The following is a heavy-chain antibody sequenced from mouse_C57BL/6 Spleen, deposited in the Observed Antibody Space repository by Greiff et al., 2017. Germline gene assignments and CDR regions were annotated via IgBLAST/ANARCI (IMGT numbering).Heavy chain of an antibody. Sequence: DVQLQESGPGMVKPSQSLSLTCTVTGYSITSGYDWHWIRHFPGNKLEWMGYISYSGSTNYNQSLKSRISITHDTSKNHFFLKLNSVTTEDTATYYCARAGGNYDWYFDVWGTGTTVTVSS. D-gene: IGHD2-1*01. J-gene: IGHJ1*03. V-gene: IGHV3-1*01. CDR2: ISYSGST. CDR3: ARAGGNYDWYFDV. CDR1: GYSITSGYD.